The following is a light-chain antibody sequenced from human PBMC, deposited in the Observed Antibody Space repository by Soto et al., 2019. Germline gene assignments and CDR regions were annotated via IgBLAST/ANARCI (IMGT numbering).Light chain of an antibody. V-gene: IGLV2-23*01. CDR2: EGS. CDR3: CSYAGSNWV. J-gene: IGLJ3*02. CDR1: SSDVGTHNL. Sequence: QSALTQPASVSGSPGQSITISCTGTSSDVGTHNLVSWYQQHPGTAPKLMIYEGSKRPSGVSNRFSGSKSGNTASLTISGLQAEDEADYYCCSYAGSNWVFGGGTQLTVL.